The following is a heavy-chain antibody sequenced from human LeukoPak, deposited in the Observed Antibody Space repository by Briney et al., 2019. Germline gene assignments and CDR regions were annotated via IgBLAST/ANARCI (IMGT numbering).Heavy chain of an antibody. CDR1: GFTFSSYA. CDR2: ISGSGGST. V-gene: IGHV3-23*01. Sequence: GGSLRLSCAASGFTFSSYAMSWVRQAPGKGLEWVSAISGSGGSTYYADSVKGRFTISRDNSKNTLYLQMNSLRAEDTAVYYCAEWTHYDSSGYWWGQGTLVTVSS. D-gene: IGHD3-22*01. CDR3: AEWTHYDSSGYW. J-gene: IGHJ4*02.